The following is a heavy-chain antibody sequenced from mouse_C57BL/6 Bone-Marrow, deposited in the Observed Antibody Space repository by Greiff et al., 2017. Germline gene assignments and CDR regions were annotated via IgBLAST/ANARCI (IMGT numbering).Heavy chain of an antibody. CDR1: GYTFTSYD. CDR2: IDPEDGDT. D-gene: IGHD1-1*01. J-gene: IGHJ2*01. CDR3: TSALIYYDTNY. Sequence: VQLQQSGPELVKPGASVKLSCKASGYTFTSYDINWVKQRPGQGLEWIGRIDPEDGDTNYAPKFQDKATITADTSSNTAYLQLSSLTSEDTAGDCYTSALIYYDTNYWGQGTTLTVSS. V-gene: IGHV14-2*01.